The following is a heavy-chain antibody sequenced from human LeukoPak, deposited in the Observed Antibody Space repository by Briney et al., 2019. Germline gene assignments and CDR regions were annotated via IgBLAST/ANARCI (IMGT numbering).Heavy chain of an antibody. Sequence: GGSLRLSCAASGFTFSTCGMHWVRQAPGKGLEWVAFINDHGSKKDYADSVKGRLTISRDTSKNTLYLQMNSLRADDTAVYYCARGGSDDYNPLDYWGQGTLVTVSS. CDR2: INDHGSKK. CDR1: GFTFSTCG. V-gene: IGHV3-30*02. CDR3: ARGGSDDYNPLDY. D-gene: IGHD5-24*01. J-gene: IGHJ4*02.